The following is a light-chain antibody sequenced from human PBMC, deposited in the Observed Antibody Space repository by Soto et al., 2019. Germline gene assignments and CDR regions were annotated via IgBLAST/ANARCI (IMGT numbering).Light chain of an antibody. J-gene: IGLJ2*01. Sequence: QSALTQPASVSGSPGQSITISCTGTSSDVGGYNLVSWYQQHPGKAPKLMIYEGSKRPSGVSNRFSGSKSGNTASLTTSGLQAEDDADYYCSSYAGRSSPVVFGGGTKLTVL. CDR3: SSYAGRSSPVV. V-gene: IGLV2-23*01. CDR1: SSDVGGYNL. CDR2: EGS.